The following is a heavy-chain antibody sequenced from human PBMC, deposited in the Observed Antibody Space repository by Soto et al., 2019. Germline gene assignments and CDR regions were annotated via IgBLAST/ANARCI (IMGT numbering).Heavy chain of an antibody. CDR1: GYTFTGYG. D-gene: IGHD6-6*01. CDR3: ASQRTLAARPMGV. Sequence: ASVKVSCKASGYTFTGYGISWVRQAPGQGLEWMGWISAYDGNTHYPQKLQGRVTMTTDTSTSTAYMELTSLRSDDTAVYYCASQRTLAARPMGVWGQGTLVTVSS. V-gene: IGHV1-18*01. CDR2: ISAYDGNT. J-gene: IGHJ4*02.